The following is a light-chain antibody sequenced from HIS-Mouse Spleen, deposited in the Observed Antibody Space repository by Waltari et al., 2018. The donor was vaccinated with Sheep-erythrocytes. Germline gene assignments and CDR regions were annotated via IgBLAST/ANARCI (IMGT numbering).Light chain of an antibody. Sequence: QSVLTQPPSASGTPGQRVTISCSGSSPNIGSNTVNWYQQLPGTAPKLLIYSNNPPPSGVPDRFAGYKSGTYASLAISGLQSEDEADYYCAAWDDSLNGPVFGGGTKLTVL. CDR1: SPNIGSNT. CDR2: SNN. CDR3: AAWDDSLNGPV. V-gene: IGLV1-44*01. J-gene: IGLJ2*01.